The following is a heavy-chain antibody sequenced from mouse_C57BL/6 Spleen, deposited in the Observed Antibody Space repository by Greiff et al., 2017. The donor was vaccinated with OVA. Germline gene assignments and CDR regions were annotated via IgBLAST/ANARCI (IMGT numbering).Heavy chain of an antibody. CDR3: ARDRGDY. J-gene: IGHJ3*01. CDR1: GFTFSDYY. CDR2: INYDGSST. V-gene: IGHV5-16*01. D-gene: IGHD2-13*01. Sequence: EVQLMESEGGLVQPGSSMKLSCTASGFTFSDYYMAWVRQVPEKGLEWVANINYDGSSTYYLDSLKSRFIISRDNAKNILYLQMSSLKSEDTATYYCARDRGDYWGQGTLVTVSA.